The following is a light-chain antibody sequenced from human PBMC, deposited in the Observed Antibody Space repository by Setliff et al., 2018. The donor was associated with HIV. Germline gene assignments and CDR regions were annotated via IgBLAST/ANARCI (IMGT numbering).Light chain of an antibody. CDR1: SSNIGAGYD. J-gene: IGLJ1*01. V-gene: IGLV1-47*01. Sequence: QSVLTQPPSVSGAPGQRVTISCTGSSSNIGAGYDVHWYQQLPGTAPKLLLSRSNQRPSGVPDRFSGSKSGTSASLAISGLRSEDEADYYCAAWDDSLNGYGFGTGTKV. CDR3: AAWDDSLNGYG. CDR2: RSN.